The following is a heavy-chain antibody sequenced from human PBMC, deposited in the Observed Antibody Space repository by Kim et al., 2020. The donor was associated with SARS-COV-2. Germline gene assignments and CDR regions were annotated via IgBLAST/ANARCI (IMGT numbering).Heavy chain of an antibody. CDR3: AKGLRDGYNDPYYFHS. D-gene: IGHD5-12*01. Sequence: VKRRFTISRDNTKNTLYLQMNSLRAEDTAVYYCAKGLRDGYNDPYYFHSWGQGTLVTVSS. J-gene: IGHJ4*02. V-gene: IGHV3-23*01.